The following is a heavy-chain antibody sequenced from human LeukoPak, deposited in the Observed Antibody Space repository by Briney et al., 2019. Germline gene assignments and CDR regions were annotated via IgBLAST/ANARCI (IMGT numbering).Heavy chain of an antibody. J-gene: IGHJ6*02. D-gene: IGHD4-17*01. Sequence: HVASVKVSCKASGYTLTSYGISWVRQAPGQGLEWMGWISAYNGNTNYAQKLQGRVTMTTDTSTSTAYMELRSLRSDDTAVYYCATSVTLYYYGMDVWGQGTTVTVSS. V-gene: IGHV1-18*01. CDR2: ISAYNGNT. CDR3: ATSVTLYYYGMDV. CDR1: GYTLTSYG.